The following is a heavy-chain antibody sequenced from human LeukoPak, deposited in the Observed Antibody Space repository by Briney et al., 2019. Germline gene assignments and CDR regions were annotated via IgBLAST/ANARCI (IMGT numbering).Heavy chain of an antibody. V-gene: IGHV1-69*02. CDR2: IIPILGIA. Sequence: MGRIIPILGIANYAQKFQGRVTITADKSTSTAYMELSSLRSEDTAVYYCARSSAAEYFDYWGQGTLVTVSS. CDR3: ARSSAAEYFDY. J-gene: IGHJ4*02. D-gene: IGHD6-13*01.